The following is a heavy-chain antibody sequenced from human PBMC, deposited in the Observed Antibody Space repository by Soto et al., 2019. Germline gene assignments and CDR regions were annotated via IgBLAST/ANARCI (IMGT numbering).Heavy chain of an antibody. Sequence: QVQLVQSGAEVKKPGASVKVSCKASGYSFITYYLHWVRQAPGQGLEWMAIINPSGGSTTYARKFQGRVTLTRDSSTGTVYLELSSLKSDDTAVYYCATYCSGSNCPGLWNWGQGTLVTVSS. CDR2: INPSGGST. CDR3: ATYCSGSNCPGLWN. V-gene: IGHV1-46*03. D-gene: IGHD2-15*01. CDR1: GYSFITYY. J-gene: IGHJ3*01.